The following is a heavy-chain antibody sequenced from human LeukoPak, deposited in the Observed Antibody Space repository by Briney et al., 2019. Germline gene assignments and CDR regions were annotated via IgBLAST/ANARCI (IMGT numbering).Heavy chain of an antibody. CDR1: GFTFSSYG. D-gene: IGHD3-10*01. J-gene: IGHJ4*02. CDR2: IWYDGSNK. Sequence: GRSLRLSCAASGFTFSSYGMHWVRQAPGKGLEWVAVIWYDGSNKYYADSVKGRFTISRDNSKNTLYLQMNSLRAEDTAVYYCARDPYGSGTPSHFDYWGQGTLVTVSS. V-gene: IGHV3-33*01. CDR3: ARDPYGSGTPSHFDY.